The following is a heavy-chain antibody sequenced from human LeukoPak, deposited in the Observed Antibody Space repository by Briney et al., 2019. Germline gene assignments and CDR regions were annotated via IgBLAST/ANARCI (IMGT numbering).Heavy chain of an antibody. J-gene: IGHJ4*02. CDR1: GFTFSSYW. Sequence: GGSLRLSCAASGFTFSSYWMSWVRQAPGKGLEWVANIKHDGSEKYYVDSVKGRFAISRDNGKNSLYLQMNSLRVEDMAVYYCARAPREWLLGYLFEYWGQGTLVTVSS. D-gene: IGHD3-3*01. V-gene: IGHV3-7*01. CDR2: IKHDGSEK. CDR3: ARAPREWLLGYLFEY.